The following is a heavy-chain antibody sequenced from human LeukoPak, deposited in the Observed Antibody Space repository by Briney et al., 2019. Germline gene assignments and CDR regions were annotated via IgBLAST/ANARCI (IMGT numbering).Heavy chain of an antibody. D-gene: IGHD6-6*01. V-gene: IGHV4-38-2*02. Sequence: PLETLSLTCAVSGYSISSGYYWGWIRQPPGKGLEWIGSIYHSGSTYYNPSLKSRVTISVDTSKNQFSLKLSSVTATDAAIYYCERERSSSSDYWGQGTLVTVSS. CDR3: ERERSSSSDY. CDR1: GYSISSGYY. CDR2: IYHSGST. J-gene: IGHJ4*02.